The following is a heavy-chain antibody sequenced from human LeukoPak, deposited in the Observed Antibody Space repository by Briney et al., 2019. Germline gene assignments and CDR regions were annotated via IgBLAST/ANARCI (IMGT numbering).Heavy chain of an antibody. Sequence: PSETLSLTCTVSGYSISSGYYWGWIRQPPGKGLEWIGSIYHSGSTYYNPSLKSRVTISINTSKNQFSLSLTSVTAADTAVYYCARIPSPGWFDPWGQGTLVTVSS. V-gene: IGHV4-38-2*02. CDR2: IYHSGST. J-gene: IGHJ5*02. CDR3: ARIPSPGWFDP. CDR1: GYSISSGYY.